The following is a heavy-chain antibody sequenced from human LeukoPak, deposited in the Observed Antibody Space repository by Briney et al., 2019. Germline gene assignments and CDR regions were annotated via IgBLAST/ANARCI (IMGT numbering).Heavy chain of an antibody. Sequence: QPGGSRRRSCAASVFTFSSYEMNWCLQAPGKGLEGVSVIYSGGSTSYADSVKGRFTISRDKSNNALYLQKNRLRDEDTDVYYCTRAPENPCDWRYGDYLQSWRRGTLVSVS. CDR2: IYSGGST. CDR1: VFTFSSYE. J-gene: IGHJ5*02. CDR3: TRAPENPCDWRYGDYLQS. V-gene: IGHV3-66*01. D-gene: IGHD4-17*01.